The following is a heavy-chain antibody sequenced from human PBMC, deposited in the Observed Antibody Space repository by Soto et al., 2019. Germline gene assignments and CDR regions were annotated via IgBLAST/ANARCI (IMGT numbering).Heavy chain of an antibody. CDR3: ARARGDYYYYYMDV. CDR2: INHSGST. V-gene: IGHV4-34*01. J-gene: IGHJ6*03. Sequence: NPSETLSLTCAVYGGSFSGYYWSWIRQPPGKGLEWIGEINHSGSTNYNPSLKSRVTISVDTSKNQFSLKLSSVTAADTAVYYCARARGDYYYYYMDVWGKGTTVTVSS. CDR1: GGSFSGYY.